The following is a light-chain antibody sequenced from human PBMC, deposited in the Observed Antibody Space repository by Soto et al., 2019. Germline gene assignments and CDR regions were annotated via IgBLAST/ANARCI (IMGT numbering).Light chain of an antibody. V-gene: IGKV3-20*01. CDR1: QSVSNNY. J-gene: IGKJ5*01. CDR3: QQYGSSST. CDR2: GAF. Sequence: EIVLTQSPGTLSLSPGERATLSCRASQSVSNNYLAWYQQKPGQAPRLLIYGAFTRATGIPARFSGTGSGTEFTLTISRLEPDDFAVYYCQQYGSSSTFGQGTRLEIK.